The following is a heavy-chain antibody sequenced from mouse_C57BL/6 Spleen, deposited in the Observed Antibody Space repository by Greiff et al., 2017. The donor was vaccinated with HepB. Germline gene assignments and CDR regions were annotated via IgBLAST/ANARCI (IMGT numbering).Heavy chain of an antibody. Sequence: VQLQQSGAELVRPGSSVKLSCKASGYTFTSYWMHWVKQRPIQGLEWIGNIDPSDSETHYNQKFKDKATLTVDKSSSTAYMKLSSRPSEDSAVYYCARDYYGSSSLAYWGQGTLVTVSA. CDR1: GYTFTSYW. CDR3: ARDYYGSSSLAY. V-gene: IGHV1-52*01. CDR2: IDPSDSET. D-gene: IGHD1-1*01. J-gene: IGHJ3*01.